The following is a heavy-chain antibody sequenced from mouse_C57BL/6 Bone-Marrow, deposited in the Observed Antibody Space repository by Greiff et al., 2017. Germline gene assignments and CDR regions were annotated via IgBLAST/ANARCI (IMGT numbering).Heavy chain of an antibody. J-gene: IGHJ3*01. CDR1: GFTFRSYA. Sequence: EVKLVESGGGLVKPGGSLKLSCAASGFTFRSYAMSWVRQTPEKRLEWVATISDGGSYTYYPDNVTGRFTISRANAKNNLYLQMSHRKSEDTAMYYCARAGYDGYYWFAYWGQGTLVTVSA. CDR3: ARAGYDGYYWFAY. D-gene: IGHD2-3*01. V-gene: IGHV5-4*03. CDR2: ISDGGSYT.